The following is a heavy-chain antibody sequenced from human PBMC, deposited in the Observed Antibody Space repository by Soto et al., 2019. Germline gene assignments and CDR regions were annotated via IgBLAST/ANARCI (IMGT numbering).Heavy chain of an antibody. CDR2: IIPMFDTP. CDR1: GDTFTNFA. Sequence: QVQVVQSGAEVKKPGSSVKVSCKVSGDTFTNFAIGWVRQAPGQGLEWMGGIIPMFDTPHYAQNFRGRVTITADGATTMAYMELNSLRSADTAVYYCAAGGHNDGYNYYHDMDVWGQGTTVTVS. V-gene: IGHV1-69*19. J-gene: IGHJ6*02. D-gene: IGHD5-18*01. CDR3: AAGGHNDGYNYYHDMDV.